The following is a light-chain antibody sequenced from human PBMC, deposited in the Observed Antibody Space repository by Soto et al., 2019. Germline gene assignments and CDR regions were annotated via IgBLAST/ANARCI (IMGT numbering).Light chain of an antibody. CDR1: QSVSGD. CDR2: DTS. CDR3: QQRSNWPLMYT. Sequence: EIVLTQSPATLSLSPGERATLSYRASQSVSGDLAWYQQKPGQAPRLLIYDTSNRATGIPARFSGSGSGTDFTLTISSLEPEDFAVYYCQQRSNWPLMYTFGQGTKLEIK. V-gene: IGKV3-11*01. J-gene: IGKJ2*01.